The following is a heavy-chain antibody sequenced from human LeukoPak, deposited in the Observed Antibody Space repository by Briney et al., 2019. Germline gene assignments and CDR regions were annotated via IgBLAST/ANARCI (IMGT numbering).Heavy chain of an antibody. CDR1: GGSFSGYY. D-gene: IGHD3-22*01. V-gene: IGHV4-34*01. J-gene: IGHJ4*02. CDR2: INHSGST. CDR3: VFRPPLGYYDSSGYSYDY. Sequence: SETLSLTCAVYGGSFSGYYWSWIRQPPGKGLEWIGEINHSGSTNYNPSLKSRVTISVDTSKNQFSLKLSSVTAADTAVYYCVFRPPLGYYDSSGYSYDYWGQGTLVTVSS.